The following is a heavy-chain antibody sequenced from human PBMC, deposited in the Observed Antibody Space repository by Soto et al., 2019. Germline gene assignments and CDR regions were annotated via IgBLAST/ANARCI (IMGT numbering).Heavy chain of an antibody. D-gene: IGHD2-15*01. CDR1: GFTFSNAW. Sequence: GGSLRLSCAASGFTFSNAWMSWVRQAPGKGLEWVGGIKSKTDGGTTDYAAPVKGRFTISRDDSKNTLYLQMNSLKTEDTAVYYCTTETRIDYWGQGTLVTVSS. CDR2: IKSKTDGGTT. V-gene: IGHV3-15*01. J-gene: IGHJ4*02. CDR3: TTETRIDY.